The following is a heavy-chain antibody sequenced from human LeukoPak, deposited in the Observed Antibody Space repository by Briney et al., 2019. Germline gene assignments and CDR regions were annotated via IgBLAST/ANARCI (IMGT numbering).Heavy chain of an antibody. V-gene: IGHV4-59*08. J-gene: IGHJ3*02. CDR2: IFYSGST. Sequence: SETLSLTCTVSGGSISSYYWSWIRQPPGKGLEWIGYIFYSGSTNYNPSLKSRATISIDTSNNQFSLKLGSVTAADTAVYYCARGLSDYGGLTADAFDIWGQGTMVTVSS. D-gene: IGHD4-23*01. CDR3: ARGLSDYGGLTADAFDI. CDR1: GGSISSYY.